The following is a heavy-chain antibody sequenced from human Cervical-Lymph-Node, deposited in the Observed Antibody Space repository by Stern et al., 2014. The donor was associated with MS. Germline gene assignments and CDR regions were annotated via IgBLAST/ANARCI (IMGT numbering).Heavy chain of an antibody. J-gene: IGHJ1*01. V-gene: IGHV1-24*01. CDR3: ARGPAYSGSRDFHH. CDR1: GYSLSDFS. CDR2: FDPEDGET. D-gene: IGHD1-26*01. Sequence: QDQLVQSGAEVKKPGASVKVSCQASGYSLSDFSAHWLRQAPGKGLEWMACFDPEDGETFYAQKFQGRVYMTEDVTRETTYLEISGLTYEDTAVYYCARGPAYSGSRDFHHWGQGSLVTVSS.